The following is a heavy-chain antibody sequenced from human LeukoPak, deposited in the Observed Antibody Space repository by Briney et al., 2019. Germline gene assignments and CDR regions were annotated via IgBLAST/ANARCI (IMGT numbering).Heavy chain of an antibody. CDR3: AILWHETYYDFWSGYSYYGMDV. J-gene: IGHJ6*02. CDR2: INHSGST. Sequence: PSETLSLTCAVYGGSFSGYYWSWIRQPPGKGLEWIGEINHSGSTNYNPSLKSRVTISVDTSKNQFSLKLSSVTAADTAVYYCAILWHETYYDFWSGYSYYGMDVWGQGTTVTVSS. V-gene: IGHV4-34*01. D-gene: IGHD3-3*01. CDR1: GGSFSGYY.